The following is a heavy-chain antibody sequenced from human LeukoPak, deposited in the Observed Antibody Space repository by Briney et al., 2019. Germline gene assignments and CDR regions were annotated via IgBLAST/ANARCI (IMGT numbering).Heavy chain of an antibody. CDR1: GFTFSSYA. D-gene: IGHD2-2*01. CDR2: ISGSGGST. CDR3: AKQDLGYCSSTSCYFGY. V-gene: IGHV3-23*01. J-gene: IGHJ4*02. Sequence: GGSLRLSCAASGFTFSSYAMSWVRQAPGKGLEWVSAISGSGGSTYYADSVKGRFTTSRDNSKNTLYLQMNSLRAEDTAVYYCAKQDLGYCSSTSCYFGYWGQGTLVTVSS.